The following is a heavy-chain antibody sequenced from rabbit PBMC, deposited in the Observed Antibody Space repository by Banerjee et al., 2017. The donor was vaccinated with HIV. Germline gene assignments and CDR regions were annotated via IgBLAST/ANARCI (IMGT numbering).Heavy chain of an antibody. CDR2: INSSSGNT. J-gene: IGHJ4*01. Sequence: QSLEESGGDLVKPGASLTLTCKASGFSFSNNYVKCWVRQAPGKGLEWIACINSSSGNTVYATWAKGRFTISKTSSTTVTLQMTSLTAADTATYFCARNYAVYGDPFNLWGPGTLVTVS. D-gene: IGHD2-1*01. CDR1: GFSFSNNYV. CDR3: ARNYAVYGDPFNL. V-gene: IGHV1S40*01.